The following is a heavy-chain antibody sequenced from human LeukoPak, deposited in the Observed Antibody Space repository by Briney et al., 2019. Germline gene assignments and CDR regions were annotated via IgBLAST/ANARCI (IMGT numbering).Heavy chain of an antibody. J-gene: IGHJ3*02. D-gene: IGHD3-22*01. V-gene: IGHV5-51*01. Sequence: GESLKISCKGSGYSFTSYWIGWVRQMPGKGLEWMGIIYPGDSDTRYSPSFQGQVTISADKSISTAYLQWSSLKASDTAMYYCARGGEVAYYDSSGYLFGAFDIWGQGTMVTVSS. CDR2: IYPGDSDT. CDR1: GYSFTSYW. CDR3: ARGGEVAYYDSSGYLFGAFDI.